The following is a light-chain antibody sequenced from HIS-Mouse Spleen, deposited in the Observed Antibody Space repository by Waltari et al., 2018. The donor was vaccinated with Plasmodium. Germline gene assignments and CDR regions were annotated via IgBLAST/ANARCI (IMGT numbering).Light chain of an antibody. V-gene: IGKV3-20*01. CDR2: GAS. Sequence: EIVLTQSPGTLSLSPGERATLSCRASQSVSSSYLAWYQQKPGQAPRLLIYGASSRATGIPDRVSGSWSGTDFTLTISRLEPEDFAVYYCQQYGSSPLYTFGQGTKLEIK. CDR3: QQYGSSPLYT. CDR1: QSVSSSY. J-gene: IGKJ2*01.